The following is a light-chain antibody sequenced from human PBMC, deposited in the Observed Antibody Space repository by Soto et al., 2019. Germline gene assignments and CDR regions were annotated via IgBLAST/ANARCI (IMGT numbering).Light chain of an antibody. CDR3: QQYGGLPT. J-gene: IGKJ1*01. CDR2: GAS. CDR1: QSVSSNF. Sequence: EIVLTQSPVTVALSPVEIATLSCRASQSVSSNFLAWYQEKPGQAPRLLIYGASSRATGIPDRFSGSGSGTDFTLTISRLEPEDFAVYYCQQYGGLPTFGQGTKVDIK. V-gene: IGKV3-20*01.